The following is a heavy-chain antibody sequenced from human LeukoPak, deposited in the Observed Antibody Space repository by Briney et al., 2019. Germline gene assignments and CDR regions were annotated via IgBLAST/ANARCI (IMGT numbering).Heavy chain of an antibody. Sequence: SETLSLTCTVSGGSISSSSYYWGWIRQPPGKGLEWIGSIYYSGSTYYNPSLKSRVTISVDTSKNQFSLKLSSVTAADTAVYCCARAYDYVWGSYQDDAFDIWGQGTMVTVSS. V-gene: IGHV4-39*07. D-gene: IGHD3-16*02. CDR2: IYYSGST. J-gene: IGHJ3*02. CDR1: GGSISSSSYY. CDR3: ARAYDYVWGSYQDDAFDI.